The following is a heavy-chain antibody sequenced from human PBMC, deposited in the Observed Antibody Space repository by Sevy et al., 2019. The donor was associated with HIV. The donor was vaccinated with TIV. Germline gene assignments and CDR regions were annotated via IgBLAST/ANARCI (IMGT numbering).Heavy chain of an antibody. Sequence: GGSLRLSCAASGFTFNRYSMHWVRQAPGKGLEWVATISFDATNKHYQDSGKGRFTTSRDNFQNSLFLQMDSLRPEDTAVYYCALERLSSDVAEYFQNWGQGTLVTVSS. J-gene: IGHJ1*01. CDR2: ISFDATNK. CDR3: ALERLSSDVAEYFQN. V-gene: IGHV3-30-3*01. D-gene: IGHD1-1*01. CDR1: GFTFNRYS.